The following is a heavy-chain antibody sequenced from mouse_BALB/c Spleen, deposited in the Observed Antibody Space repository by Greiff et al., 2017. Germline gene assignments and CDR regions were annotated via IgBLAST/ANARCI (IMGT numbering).Heavy chain of an antibody. V-gene: IGHV2-9*02. J-gene: IGHJ4*01. CDR1: GFSLTSYG. D-gene: IGHD1-2*01. CDR2: IWAGGST. Sequence: VKLMESGPGLVAPSQSLSITCTVSGFSLTSYGVHWVRQPPGKGLEWLGVIWAGGSTNYNSALMSRLSISKDNSKSQVFLKMNSLQTDDTAMYYCARNWIGHTTATWVDYWGQGTSVTVSS. CDR3: ARNWIGHTTATWVDY.